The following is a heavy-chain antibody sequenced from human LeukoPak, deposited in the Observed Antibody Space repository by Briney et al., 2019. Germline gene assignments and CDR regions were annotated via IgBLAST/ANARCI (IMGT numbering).Heavy chain of an antibody. CDR2: ISAYNGNT. CDR3: AREDLKYYYDSSGYRLFDY. J-gene: IGHJ4*02. Sequence: ASVTVSCKASGYTFTSYGISWVRQAPGQGLEWMGWISAYNGNTNYAQKLQGRVTMTTDTSTSTAYMELRSLRSDDTAVYYCAREDLKYYYDSSGYRLFDYWGQGTLVTVSS. CDR1: GYTFTSYG. V-gene: IGHV1-18*01. D-gene: IGHD3-22*01.